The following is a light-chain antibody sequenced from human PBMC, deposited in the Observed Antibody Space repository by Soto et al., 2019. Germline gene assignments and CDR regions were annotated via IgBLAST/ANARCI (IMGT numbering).Light chain of an antibody. Sequence: DIQMTQSRSTLTASVVARVTITCRASQSISSWLAWYQQKPGKAPKLLIYKASGLESGVPSRFSGSGSGTDFTLTIRSLQPDDLATYYCQKYNSYSPLTFGGGSKVAIK. V-gene: IGKV1-5*03. CDR3: QKYNSYSPLT. CDR1: QSISSW. CDR2: KAS. J-gene: IGKJ4*01.